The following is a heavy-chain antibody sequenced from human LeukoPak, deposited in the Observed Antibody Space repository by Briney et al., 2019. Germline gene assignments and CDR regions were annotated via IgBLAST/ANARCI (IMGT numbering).Heavy chain of an antibody. V-gene: IGHV4-59*01. D-gene: IGHD3-22*01. Sequence: KTSETLSLTCTVSGGSISSYYWSWIRQPPGKGLEWIGYIYYSGSTNYNPSLKSRVTISVDTSKNQFSLKLSSVTAADTAVYYCAGGYYDSSGSFDYWGQGTLVTVSS. CDR1: GGSISSYY. J-gene: IGHJ4*02. CDR2: IYYSGST. CDR3: AGGYYDSSGSFDY.